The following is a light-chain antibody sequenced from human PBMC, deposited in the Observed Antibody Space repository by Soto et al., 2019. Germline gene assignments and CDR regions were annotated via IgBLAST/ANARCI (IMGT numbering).Light chain of an antibody. CDR1: STDVGGYNY. V-gene: IGLV2-8*02. CDR2: EVS. Sequence: QSALTQPPSASRSAGQSVTISCTGTSTDVGGYNYVSWYQQHPGKAPKLMIYEVSKRPSGVPDRFSGSKSGNTASLTVSGLLAEHEADYYCSSYAGNNIHYVFGTGTKVTVL. CDR3: SSYAGNNIHYV. J-gene: IGLJ1*01.